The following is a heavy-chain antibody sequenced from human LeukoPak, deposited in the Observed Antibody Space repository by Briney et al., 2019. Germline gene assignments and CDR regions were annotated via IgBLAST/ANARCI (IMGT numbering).Heavy chain of an antibody. CDR3: SKWKAIVLVPAARSPIDY. CDR1: GFTFSSYW. CDR2: ISGSGVST. V-gene: IGHV3-23*01. Sequence: GGSLRLSCAASGFTFSSYWMSWVRQAPGKGLEWVSAISGSGVSTYYADSVKGRFIISRDTSKNTLYLQMNSLRAEDTAVYYCSKWKAIVLVPAARSPIDYWGQGTLVTVSS. J-gene: IGHJ4*02. D-gene: IGHD2-2*01.